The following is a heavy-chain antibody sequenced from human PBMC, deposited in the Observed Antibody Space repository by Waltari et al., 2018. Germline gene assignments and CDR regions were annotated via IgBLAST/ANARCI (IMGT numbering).Heavy chain of an antibody. Sequence: QVQLQQWGAGLLKPSETLSLTCAVYGGSFSGYYWSWIRQPPGKGREWIGEINHSGSTNYTPSLKSRVTISVDTSKNQFSLKLSSVTAADTAVYYCARDYYDYVWGSYRYGYYFDYWGQGTLVTVSS. D-gene: IGHD3-16*02. J-gene: IGHJ4*02. CDR2: INHSGST. CDR3: ARDYYDYVWGSYRYGYYFDY. V-gene: IGHV4-34*01. CDR1: GGSFSGYY.